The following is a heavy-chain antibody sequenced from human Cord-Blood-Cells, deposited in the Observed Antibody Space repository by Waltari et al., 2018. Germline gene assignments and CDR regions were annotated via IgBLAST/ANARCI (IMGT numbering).Heavy chain of an antibody. D-gene: IGHD5-18*01. CDR2: RKQDGSEK. CDR1: GFTFSSYW. J-gene: IGHJ4*02. Sequence: EVQLVESGGGLVQPGGSLRLSCAASGFTFSSYWMSWVRQAPGKGLEWVANRKQDGSEKYYVDSVKGRFTISRDNAKNSLYLQMNSLRAEDTAVYYCARAPRGYSYGIDYWGQGTLVTVSS. V-gene: IGHV3-7*01. CDR3: ARAPRGYSYGIDY.